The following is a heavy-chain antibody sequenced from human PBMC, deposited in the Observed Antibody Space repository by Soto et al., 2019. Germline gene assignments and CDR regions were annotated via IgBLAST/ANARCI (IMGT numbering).Heavy chain of an antibody. V-gene: IGHV1-69*13. CDR2: IIPIFGTA. Sequence: SVKVSCKASGGTFSSYAISWVRQAPGQGLEWMGGIIPIFGTANYAQKVQGRVTITADESTSTAYMELSSLRSEDTAVYYCASNSRFLEWLGHKYYYYGMDVWGKGTTVSVSS. J-gene: IGHJ6*04. D-gene: IGHD3-3*01. CDR3: ASNSRFLEWLGHKYYYYGMDV. CDR1: GGTFSSYA.